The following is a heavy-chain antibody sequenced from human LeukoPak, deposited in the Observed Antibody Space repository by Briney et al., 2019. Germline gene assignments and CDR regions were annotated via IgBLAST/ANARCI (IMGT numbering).Heavy chain of an antibody. Sequence: GGSLRLSCTASGLTFGDYAMSWVRQAPGKGLEWVGFIRIKAYGGTTEYAASVKGRFTISRDDSKSIAYLQMNSLKTEDTAVYYCTRGSCSNGVCYHFDYWGQGTLVTVSS. CDR3: TRGSCSNGVCYHFDY. J-gene: IGHJ4*02. V-gene: IGHV3-49*04. CDR1: GLTFGDYA. CDR2: IRIKAYGGTT. D-gene: IGHD2-8*01.